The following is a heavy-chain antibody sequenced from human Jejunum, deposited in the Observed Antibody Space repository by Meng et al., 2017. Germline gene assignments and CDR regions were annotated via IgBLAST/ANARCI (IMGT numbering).Heavy chain of an antibody. J-gene: IGHJ4*02. CDR1: GGSISGGDYY. D-gene: IGHD3-22*01. CDR2: IHYIGSA. V-gene: IGHV4-30-4*01. Sequence: QVQLQESGPGLVKPSQTLSLTCTVSGGSISGGDYYWSWIRQPPGKGLEWIGYIHYIGSAFFHPSFKSRAAISVDTSNNQFSLKLNSVTAGDTAVYYCAREGWEYYESSGFDSWGQGTLVTVSS. CDR3: AREGWEYYESSGFDS.